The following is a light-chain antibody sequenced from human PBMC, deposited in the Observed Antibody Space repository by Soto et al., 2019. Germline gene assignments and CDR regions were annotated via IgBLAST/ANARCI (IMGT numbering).Light chain of an antibody. Sequence: QSALTQPASVSGSPGQSITISCTGTSTDVGRYNYVSWYQQHPGKAPKLMVYDVSKRPSWVSNRFSGSKSGNTASLTISGLQAEDETDYHCSSYAGSSTYVFGTGTKVTVL. CDR2: DVS. CDR1: STDVGRYNY. V-gene: IGLV2-23*02. J-gene: IGLJ1*01. CDR3: SSYAGSSTYV.